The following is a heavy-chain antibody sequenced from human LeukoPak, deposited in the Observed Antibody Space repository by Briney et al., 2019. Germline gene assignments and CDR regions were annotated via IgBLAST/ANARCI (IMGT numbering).Heavy chain of an antibody. CDR3: AREGFGESPYFDY. CDR1: GDSISSNPYY. Sequence: SETLSLTCTVSGDSISSNPYYWGWIRQPPGKGLEWIGSIYYTGSTPYTPSLKSRVTMSVDTSKNQFSLKMSSVTAADTAVYYCAREGFGESPYFDYWGQGTLVTVSS. V-gene: IGHV4-39*07. J-gene: IGHJ4*02. D-gene: IGHD3-10*01. CDR2: IYYTGST.